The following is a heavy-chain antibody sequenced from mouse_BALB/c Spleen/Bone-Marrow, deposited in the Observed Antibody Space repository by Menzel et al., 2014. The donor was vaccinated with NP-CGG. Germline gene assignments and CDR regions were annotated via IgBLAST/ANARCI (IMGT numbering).Heavy chain of an antibody. CDR1: GYAFTSYN. Sequence: EVQLHQPGPELVKPGVSVKVSCKASGYAFTSYNMYWVKQSHGKSLEWIGYIDPYNGGSSYNQKLKGKATLTVDKSSSTAYMHLNSLTSEDAAVYNCAREDYGSSPDYWGQGTTLTVSS. V-gene: IGHV1S135*01. J-gene: IGHJ2*01. CDR3: AREDYGSSPDY. D-gene: IGHD1-1*01. CDR2: IDPYNGGS.